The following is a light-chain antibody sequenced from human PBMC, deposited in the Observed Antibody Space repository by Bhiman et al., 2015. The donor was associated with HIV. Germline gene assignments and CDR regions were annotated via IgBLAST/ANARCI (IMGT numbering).Light chain of an antibody. Sequence: QSVLTQPPSASETPGQRVTMSCSGSNSNIGSKYVYWYQQLPGTAPKLLIYRNNQRPSGVPDRFSGSKSGTSASLAISGLRSEDEADYYCAAWDDSLSGVVFGGGTKLTVL. CDR2: RNN. CDR3: AAWDDSLSGVV. J-gene: IGLJ2*01. CDR1: NSNIGSKY. V-gene: IGLV1-47*01.